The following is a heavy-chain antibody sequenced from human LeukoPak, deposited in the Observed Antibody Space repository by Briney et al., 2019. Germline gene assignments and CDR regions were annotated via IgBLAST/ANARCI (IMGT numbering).Heavy chain of an antibody. D-gene: IGHD3-10*01. Sequence: PGGSLRLSCAASGFTFSSYWMNWVRQAPGKGLEWVANIKQDGSEKYYVGSVKGRFTISRVNAKNSLYLQMNSLRPEDTAVYYCARDVGSGSTFDYWGQGTLVTVSS. J-gene: IGHJ4*02. CDR1: GFTFSSYW. V-gene: IGHV3-7*01. CDR2: IKQDGSEK. CDR3: ARDVGSGSTFDY.